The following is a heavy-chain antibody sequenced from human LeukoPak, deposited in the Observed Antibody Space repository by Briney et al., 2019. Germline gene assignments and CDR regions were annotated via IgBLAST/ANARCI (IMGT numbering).Heavy chain of an antibody. D-gene: IGHD4-17*01. V-gene: IGHV1-69*13. CDR2: IIPILGTA. Sequence: ASVKVSCKASGGTFSSYAISWVRQAPGQGLEWMGGIIPILGTANYAQKIQGRVTITADESTSTAYMELSSLKSEDTAVYYCARSGDYVGSNWFDPWGQGTLVTVSS. CDR1: GGTFSSYA. J-gene: IGHJ5*02. CDR3: ARSGDYVGSNWFDP.